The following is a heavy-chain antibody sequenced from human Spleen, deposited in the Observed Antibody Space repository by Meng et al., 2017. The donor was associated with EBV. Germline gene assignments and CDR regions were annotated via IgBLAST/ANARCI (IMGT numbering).Heavy chain of an antibody. CDR2: ISNIGRT. V-gene: IGHV4-30-4*01. CDR1: GGSFSTGGYY. J-gene: IGHJ4*02. Sequence: QVQLQESGPGLVEPSQTLSLTCTVSGGSFSTGGYYWSWSRQPPGKGLEWIGYISNIGRTYYNPSLKSRVTISVDTSKKQFSLKLSSVTAADTAVYYCARDVGRDYFDPWGRGTLVTVSS. CDR3: ARDVGRDYFDP.